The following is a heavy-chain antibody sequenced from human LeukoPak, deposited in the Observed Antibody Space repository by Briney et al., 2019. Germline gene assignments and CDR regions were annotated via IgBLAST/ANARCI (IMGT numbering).Heavy chain of an antibody. D-gene: IGHD6-13*01. CDR2: IYYSGST. CDR3: ASRIAAAKYFQH. Sequence: SQTLSLTCTVSGGSISSGGYYWSCIRQHPGKGLEWIGYIYYSGSTYYNPSLKSRVTISVETSKNQFSLKLSSVTAADTAVYYCASRIAAAKYFQHWGQGTLVTVSS. CDR1: GGSISSGGYY. V-gene: IGHV4-31*03. J-gene: IGHJ1*01.